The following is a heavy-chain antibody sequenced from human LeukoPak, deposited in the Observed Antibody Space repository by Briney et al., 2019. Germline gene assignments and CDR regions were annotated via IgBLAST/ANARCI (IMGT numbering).Heavy chain of an antibody. Sequence: RTSETLSLTCTVSGGSISSYYWSWIRQPPGEGLEWIGYIYYSGSTDYNPSLKSRVTTSVDTSKNQFSLKLSSVTAADTAVYYCARGGSYYDSSGYFDIWGQGTMVTVSS. CDR3: ARGGSYYDSSGYFDI. D-gene: IGHD3-22*01. V-gene: IGHV4-59*01. CDR2: IYYSGST. CDR1: GGSISSYY. J-gene: IGHJ3*02.